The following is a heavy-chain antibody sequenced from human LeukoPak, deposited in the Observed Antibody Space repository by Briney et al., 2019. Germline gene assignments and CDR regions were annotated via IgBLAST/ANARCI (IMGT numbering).Heavy chain of an antibody. CDR2: IIPIFGTA. D-gene: IGHD6-6*01. V-gene: IGHV1-69*13. CDR3: ARAQIAARLYLNYYYYMDV. Sequence: ASVKVSCKASGGTFSSYAISWVRQAPGQGLEWMGGIIPIFGTANYAQKFQGRVTITADESTSTAYMELSSLRSEDTAVYYCARAQIAARLYLNYYYYMDVRGKGTTVTVSS. CDR1: GGTFSSYA. J-gene: IGHJ6*03.